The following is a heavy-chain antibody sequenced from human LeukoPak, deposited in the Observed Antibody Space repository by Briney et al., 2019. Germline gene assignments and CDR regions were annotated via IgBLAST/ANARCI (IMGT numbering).Heavy chain of an antibody. CDR2: IYYSGST. J-gene: IGHJ4*02. CDR1: GGSVNSYY. V-gene: IGHV4-59*02. CDR3: ARQQLSQLYYFDY. Sequence: SETLSLTCTVSGGSVNSYYWSWIRQPPGKGLEWIGYIYYSGSTNYDPSLKSRVTISVDTSKNQFSLKLSSVTAADTAVYYCARQQLSQLYYFDYWGQGTLVTVSS. D-gene: IGHD6-13*01.